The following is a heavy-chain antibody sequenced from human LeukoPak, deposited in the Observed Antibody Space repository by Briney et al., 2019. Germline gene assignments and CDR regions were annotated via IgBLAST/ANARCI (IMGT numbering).Heavy chain of an antibody. CDR2: IYTSGST. Sequence: SETLSLTCTVSGGSISSGSYYWSWIRQPAGKGLEWIGRIYTSGSTNYNPSLKSRVTISVDTSKNQFSLKLSSVTAADTAVYYCARGKITSQLLYYFDYWGQGTLVTVSS. V-gene: IGHV4-61*02. J-gene: IGHJ4*02. CDR1: GGSISSGSYY. CDR3: ARGKITSQLLYYFDY. D-gene: IGHD3-10*01.